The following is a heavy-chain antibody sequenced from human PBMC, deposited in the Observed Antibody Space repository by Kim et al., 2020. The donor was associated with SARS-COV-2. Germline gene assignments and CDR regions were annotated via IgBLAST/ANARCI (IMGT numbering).Heavy chain of an antibody. D-gene: IGHD3-3*01. CDR2: MNPNSGNT. CDR1: GYTFTSYD. J-gene: IGHJ5*02. V-gene: IGHV1-8*01. CDR3: ARGGGEWLLYPNWFDP. Sequence: ASVKVSCKASGYTFTSYDINWVRQATGQGLEWMGWMNPNSGNTGYAQKFQGRVTMTRNTSISTAYMELSSLRSEDTAVYYCARGGGEWLLYPNWFDPWGQGTLGTVSS.